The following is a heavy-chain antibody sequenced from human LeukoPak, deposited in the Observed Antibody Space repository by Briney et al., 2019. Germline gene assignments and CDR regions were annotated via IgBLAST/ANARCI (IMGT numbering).Heavy chain of an antibody. Sequence: ASVKVSCKASGYTFTGHYMHWVRQAPGQGLEWMGWINPNSGGTKYAQKFQGRVTLTRDTSISTAYMELSRLRCDDTAVYYCARSYDFWSGPPFDPWGQGPLVTVSS. CDR2: INPNSGGT. CDR1: GYTFTGHY. V-gene: IGHV1-2*02. D-gene: IGHD3-3*01. CDR3: ARSYDFWSGPPFDP. J-gene: IGHJ5*02.